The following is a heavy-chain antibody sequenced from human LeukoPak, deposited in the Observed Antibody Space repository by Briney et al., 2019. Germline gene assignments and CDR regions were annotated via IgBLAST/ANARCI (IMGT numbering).Heavy chain of an antibody. CDR3: AKDLFSTSWFYFDY. Sequence: PGGSLRLSCAASGFTVSSNYMSWVRQAPGKGLEWVAVISHDGSNRYYADSVKGRFTISRDNSKNTLYLQMNSLRAADTAVYYCAKDLFSTSWFYFDYWGHGTLVTVSS. CDR2: ISHDGSNR. J-gene: IGHJ4*01. V-gene: IGHV3-30*18. CDR1: GFTVSSNY. D-gene: IGHD6-13*01.